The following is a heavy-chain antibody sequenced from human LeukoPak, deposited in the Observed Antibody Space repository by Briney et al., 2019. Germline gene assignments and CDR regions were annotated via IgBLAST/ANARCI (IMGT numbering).Heavy chain of an antibody. V-gene: IGHV3-53*01. J-gene: IGHJ4*02. CDR2: IFSGGST. CDR3: ARVGPTRSDFDY. Sequence: GGSLTHSRAASGFIFSSNYMTWVRQAPGKGLEWVSVIFSGGSTYYADSVKGRVTISRDNSKNTLYLQMNNLRGEDTAVYYCARVGPTRSDFDYWGQGTLVTVSS. D-gene: IGHD1-26*01. CDR1: GFIFSSNY.